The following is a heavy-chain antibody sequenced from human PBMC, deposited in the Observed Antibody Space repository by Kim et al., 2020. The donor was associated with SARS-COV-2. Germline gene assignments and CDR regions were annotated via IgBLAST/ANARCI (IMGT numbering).Heavy chain of an antibody. Sequence: SQKFQGRVTINRDTSASTAYMELSSLRAEDTAVYYCARDKRDDYEDGMDVWGQGTTVTVSS. V-gene: IGHV1-3*01. D-gene: IGHD4-17*01. CDR3: ARDKRDDYEDGMDV. J-gene: IGHJ6*02.